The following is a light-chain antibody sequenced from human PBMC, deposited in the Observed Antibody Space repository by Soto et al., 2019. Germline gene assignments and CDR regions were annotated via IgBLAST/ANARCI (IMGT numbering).Light chain of an antibody. CDR3: CSYAGIYTFV. CDR2: DVN. Sequence: QSVLTQPRSVSGSPGQSLTISCAGTSSDVGGYQYVSWYQQFPGKAPRLLIHDVNKRPSGVPDRFSGSKSGNTASLTVSGLQADDEADYFCCSYAGIYTFVFGTGIKLTVL. V-gene: IGLV2-11*01. J-gene: IGLJ1*01. CDR1: SSDVGGYQY.